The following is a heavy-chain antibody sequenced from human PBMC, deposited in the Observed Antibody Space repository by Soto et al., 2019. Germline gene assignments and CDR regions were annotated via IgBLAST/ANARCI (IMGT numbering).Heavy chain of an antibody. CDR3: AREQYNWKL. CDR1: GVSITNYY. Sequence: SETLSLTCSVSGVSITNYYWTWIRHSPGKGLEWIGYVYHTGNTYYNPSLRSRVTISLDTSKNQVSLRLRSVTAADTAVYYCAREQYNWKLWGQGTLVTVSA. J-gene: IGHJ4*02. D-gene: IGHD1-20*01. V-gene: IGHV4-59*01. CDR2: VYHTGNT.